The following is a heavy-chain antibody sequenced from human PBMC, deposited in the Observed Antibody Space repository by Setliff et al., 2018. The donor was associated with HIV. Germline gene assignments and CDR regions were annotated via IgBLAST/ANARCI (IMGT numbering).Heavy chain of an antibody. V-gene: IGHV4-61*02. CDR3: ARGDWYDFFDY. CDR1: GGSISSGSHY. D-gene: IGHD6-19*01. J-gene: IGHJ4*02. CDR2: IYTSGST. Sequence: SETLSLTCTVSGGSISSGSHYWSWIRQPAGKGLEWIGRIYTSGSTNYSPSLKSRVTMSVDTSKNQFSLKLSSVTAADTAVYYCARGDWYDFFDYWGQGTLVTVSS.